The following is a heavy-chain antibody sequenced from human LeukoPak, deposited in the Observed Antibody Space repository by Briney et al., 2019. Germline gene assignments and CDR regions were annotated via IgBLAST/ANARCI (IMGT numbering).Heavy chain of an antibody. CDR2: ISSSSSTI. D-gene: IGHD3-22*01. V-gene: IGHV3-48*04. J-gene: IGHJ5*02. CDR1: GFTFSSYS. Sequence: GGSLRLSCAASGFTFSSYSMNWVRQAPGKGLEWVSYISSSSSTIYYADSVKGRFTISRDNAKNSLYLQMNSLRAEDTAVYYCARVAASYYDSSGYYPGGSWFDPWGQGTLVTVSS. CDR3: ARVAASYYDSSGYYPGGSWFDP.